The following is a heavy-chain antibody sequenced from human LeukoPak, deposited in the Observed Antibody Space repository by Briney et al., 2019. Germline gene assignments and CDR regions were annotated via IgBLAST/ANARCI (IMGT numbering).Heavy chain of an antibody. Sequence: PSETLSLTCNVSGGSISNYYWSWIRQPAGKGLELIGRIYTSGSTNYNPSLKSRVTMSVDTFKNQFSLKLSSVTAADTAVYYCARSRCSSISCASRGAFDIWGQGTMVTVSS. D-gene: IGHD2-2*01. CDR1: GGSISNYY. CDR2: IYTSGST. CDR3: ARSRCSSISCASRGAFDI. V-gene: IGHV4-4*07. J-gene: IGHJ3*02.